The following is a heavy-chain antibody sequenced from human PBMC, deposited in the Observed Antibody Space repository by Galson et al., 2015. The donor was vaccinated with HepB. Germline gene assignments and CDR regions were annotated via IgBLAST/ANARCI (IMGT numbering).Heavy chain of an antibody. J-gene: IGHJ4*02. V-gene: IGHV3-23*01. D-gene: IGHD4-17*01. CDR3: VDLGYGDYGDH. Sequence: SLRLSCAASGLIFRNFAMSWVRQASGKGLEWVSGITGSGGSTYYADSVKGRFTISRDNSKGTLYLQMNSLRAEDTAIYYCVDLGYGDYGDHWGQGVLVTVSS. CDR1: GLIFRNFA. CDR2: ITGSGGST.